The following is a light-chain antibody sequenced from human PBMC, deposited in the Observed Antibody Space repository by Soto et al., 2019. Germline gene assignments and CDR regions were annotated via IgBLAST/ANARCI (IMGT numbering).Light chain of an antibody. CDR1: QSVSSSY. Sequence: EIVLTQSPGTLSLSPGERATLSCRASQSVSSSYLAWYQQKPGQAPRLLIYGASSRATGMTDRFSGSRSGTDFTLTISRLEPEDVAVYYCQQYGNSLSINFGQGTRLEIK. CDR2: GAS. V-gene: IGKV3-20*01. J-gene: IGKJ5*01. CDR3: QQYGNSLSIN.